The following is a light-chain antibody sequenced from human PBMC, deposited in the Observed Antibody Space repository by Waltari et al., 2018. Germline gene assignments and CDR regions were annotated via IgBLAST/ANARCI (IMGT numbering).Light chain of an antibody. Sequence: QSALTQPASVSGSPGQSITISCTGTSSAVGSYNLVSWYHPRPGKAPKLIIYGVSKRPSGVSNRFSGSKSGNTASLTISGLWTEDEADYYCCSYAGGSAFVFGTGTKITVL. CDR3: CSYAGGSAFV. J-gene: IGLJ1*01. V-gene: IGLV2-23*02. CDR2: GVS. CDR1: SSAVGSYNL.